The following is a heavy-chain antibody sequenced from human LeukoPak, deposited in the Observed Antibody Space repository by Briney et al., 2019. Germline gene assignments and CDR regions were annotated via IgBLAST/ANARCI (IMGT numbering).Heavy chain of an antibody. J-gene: IGHJ4*02. CDR2: MYYSGIT. D-gene: IGHD2-15*01. V-gene: IGHV4-59*01. CDR1: GGSISTFY. Sequence: KPSETLSLTCTVSGGSISTFYWTWIRQPPGKGLEWIGYMYYSGITKYNPSLKSRVSISVDTSRSQFSLSLSSMTVADMAVYYCVAEKGGTMNYWGQGILVTVSS. CDR3: VAEKGGTMNY.